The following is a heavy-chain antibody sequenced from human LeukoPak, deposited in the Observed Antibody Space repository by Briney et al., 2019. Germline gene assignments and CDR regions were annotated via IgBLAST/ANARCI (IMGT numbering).Heavy chain of an antibody. V-gene: IGHV1-69*06. D-gene: IGHD6-13*01. CDR1: GGTFSSYA. J-gene: IGHJ5*02. CDR3: ASQYSSSWYADNWFDP. CDR2: IIPIFGTA. Sequence: SVKVSCKASGGTFSSYAISWVRQAPGQELEWMGGIIPIFGTANYAQKFQGRVTITADKSTSTAYMELSSLRSEDTAVYYCASQYSSSWYADNWFDPWGQGTLVTVSS.